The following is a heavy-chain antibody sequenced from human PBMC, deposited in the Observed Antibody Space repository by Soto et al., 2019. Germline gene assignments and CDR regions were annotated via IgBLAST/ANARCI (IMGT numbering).Heavy chain of an antibody. D-gene: IGHD6-13*01. CDR3: ARGIAAAGTRYYYYMDV. CDR1: GFTFSSYG. V-gene: IGHV3-33*01. Sequence: ESGGGVVQPGRSLRLSCAASGFTFSSYGMHWVRQAPGKGLEWVAVIWYDGSNKYYADSVKGRFTISRDNSKNTLYLQMNSLRAEDTAVYYCARGIAAAGTRYYYYMDVWGKGTTVTVSS. J-gene: IGHJ6*03. CDR2: IWYDGSNK.